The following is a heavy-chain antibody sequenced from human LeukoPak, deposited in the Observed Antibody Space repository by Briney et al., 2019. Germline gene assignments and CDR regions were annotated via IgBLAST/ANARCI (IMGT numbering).Heavy chain of an antibody. D-gene: IGHD6-19*01. V-gene: IGHV4-39*07. CDR1: GGSISSSSYY. CDR3: ARVGYSSGWYEGLFDY. CDR2: IYYSGST. Sequence: KSSETLSLTCTVSGGSISSSSYYWGWIRQPPGKGLEWIGSIYYSGSTYYNPSLKSRVTISVDTSKNQFSLKLSSVTAADTAVYYCARVGYSSGWYEGLFDYWGQGTLVTVPS. J-gene: IGHJ4*02.